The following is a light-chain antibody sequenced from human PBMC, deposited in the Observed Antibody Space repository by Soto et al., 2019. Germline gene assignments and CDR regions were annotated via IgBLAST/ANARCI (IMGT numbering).Light chain of an antibody. V-gene: IGLV2-8*01. CDR2: DVS. J-gene: IGLJ1*01. CDR3: ISHVGHSNV. CDR1: SSDVGGSDY. Sequence: QSVLTQPPSASGSPGQSVTISCNGTSSDVGGSDYVSWYQHHPGKAPKLMIYDVSKRPSGVPDRFSGSKSGNMASLTVSGLQADDEADYYCISHVGHSNVFGTGTKLTVL.